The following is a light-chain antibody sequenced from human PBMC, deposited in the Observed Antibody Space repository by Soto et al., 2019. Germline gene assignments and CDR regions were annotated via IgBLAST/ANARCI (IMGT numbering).Light chain of an antibody. CDR3: ATWDSSLSGVV. Sequence: QSVLTQPPSVSAASGQKVTISCSGSRSNIGNNYVSWYQQLPGAAPKLLIYDNNKRPSGIPDRFSGSKSGTSATLGITGLLTGDEADYYCATWDSSLSGVVFGGGTKLTVL. CDR2: DNN. CDR1: RSNIGNNY. V-gene: IGLV1-51*01. J-gene: IGLJ2*01.